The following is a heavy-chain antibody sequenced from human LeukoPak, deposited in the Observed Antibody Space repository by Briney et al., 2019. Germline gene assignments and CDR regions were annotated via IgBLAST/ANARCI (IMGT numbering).Heavy chain of an antibody. Sequence: SETLSLTCTVSGGSIIGHYWSWLHQSPGKGLEWIAYIYNSGSTNYNNYNPSLKSRVIMSMDTSKNQLSLIVSSVTAADTAVYYCARHTTGRALGDFDYWGQGTLVTVSA. CDR2: IYNSGSTNYN. CDR3: ARHTTGRALGDFDY. V-gene: IGHV4-59*08. J-gene: IGHJ4*02. CDR1: GGSIIGHY. D-gene: IGHD2-8*01.